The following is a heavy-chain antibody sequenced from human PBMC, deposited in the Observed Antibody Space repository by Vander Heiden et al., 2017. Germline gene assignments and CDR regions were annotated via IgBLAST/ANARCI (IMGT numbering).Heavy chain of an antibody. Sequence: QVQLVQSGAEVKKPGSSVKVSCKASGGPFSSYAISWVRQAPGQGLEWMGGIIPIFGTANYAQKCQGRVTITADESTSTADMELSSLRSEETAVYYCARAVAGSGSCTTGFDYWGQGTLVTVSS. V-gene: IGHV1-69*01. J-gene: IGHJ4*02. D-gene: IGHD2-15*01. CDR3: ARAVAGSGSCTTGFDY. CDR2: IIPIFGTA. CDR1: GGPFSSYA.